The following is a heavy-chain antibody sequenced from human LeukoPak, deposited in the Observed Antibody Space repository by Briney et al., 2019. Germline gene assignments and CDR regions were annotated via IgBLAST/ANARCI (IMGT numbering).Heavy chain of an antibody. CDR1: GFTVSSNY. CDR2: ISGSGGST. V-gene: IGHV3-23*01. CDR3: AKAEYSSGWY. Sequence: GGSLRLSCAASGFTVSSNYMSWVRQAPGKGLEWVSAISGSGGSTYYADSVKGRFTISRDNSKNTLYLQMNSLRAEDTAVYYCAKAEYSSGWYWGQGTLVTVSS. D-gene: IGHD6-19*01. J-gene: IGHJ4*02.